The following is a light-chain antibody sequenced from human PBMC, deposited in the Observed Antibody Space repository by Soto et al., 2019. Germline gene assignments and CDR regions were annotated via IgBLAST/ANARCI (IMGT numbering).Light chain of an antibody. J-gene: IGKJ3*01. CDR3: QLSGSF. CDR2: CAS. CDR1: QSMNSNY. V-gene: IGKV3-20*01. Sequence: EIVLTQSPGTLSLSPGERAALSCRASQSMNSNYLAWYQQKPGQAPRLLIHCASSRATGIPDRFSCSWSGADFTLTISRLEPEDFAVYYCQLSGSFFGPGTKVDVK.